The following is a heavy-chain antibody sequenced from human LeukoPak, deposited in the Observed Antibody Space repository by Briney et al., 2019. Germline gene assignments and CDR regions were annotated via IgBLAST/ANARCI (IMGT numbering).Heavy chain of an antibody. J-gene: IGHJ3*02. CDR1: GFTFSSHW. V-gene: IGHV3-7*03. CDR2: IKQDGSEK. D-gene: IGHD1-26*01. CDR3: ARELLVGAFDI. Sequence: GGSLRLSCAASGFTFSSHWMSWVRQAPGKGLEWVANIKQDGSEKYYVDSVKGRFTISRDNAKNSLYLQMNSLRAEDTAVYYCARELLVGAFDIWGQGTMVTVSS.